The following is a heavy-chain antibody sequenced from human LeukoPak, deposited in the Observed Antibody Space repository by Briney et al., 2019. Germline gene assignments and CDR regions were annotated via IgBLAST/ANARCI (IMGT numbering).Heavy chain of an antibody. J-gene: IGHJ4*02. V-gene: IGHV3-9*01. CDR2: ISWNSGSI. D-gene: IGHD3-3*01. Sequence: SLRLSCAASGFTFDDYAMHWVRQAPGKGLEWVSGISWNSGSIGYADSVKGRFTISRDNAKNSLYLQMNSLRAEDTALYYCAKGVRGGYDFWSGYDYFDYWGQGTLVTVSS. CDR3: AKGVRGGYDFWSGYDYFDY. CDR1: GFTFDDYA.